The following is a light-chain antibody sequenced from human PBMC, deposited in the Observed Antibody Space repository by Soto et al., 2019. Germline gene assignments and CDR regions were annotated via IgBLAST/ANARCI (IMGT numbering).Light chain of an antibody. CDR1: QSVRSN. CDR3: QQYDNWPRT. CDR2: DAS. J-gene: IGKJ1*01. Sequence: EKVMTQSPATLSVSPGERATLSCGASQSVRSNVAWYQQKPGQPPRLLIYDASTRATGIPSRFSGSGSGTKFTLTISSLKSEDFAVYYCQQYDNWPRTFGQGTKVDIK. V-gene: IGKV3-15*01.